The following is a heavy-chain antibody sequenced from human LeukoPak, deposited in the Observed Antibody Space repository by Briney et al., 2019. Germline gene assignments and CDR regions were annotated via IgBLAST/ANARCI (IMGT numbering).Heavy chain of an antibody. D-gene: IGHD3-3*01. J-gene: IGHJ6*04. CDR1: GFTFSSCA. V-gene: IGHV3-64*01. CDR3: ASLYDSWSGYYSSDV. CDR2: ISSNGGST. Sequence: PGGSLRLSCAASGFTFSSCAMHWVRQAPGKGLEYVSAISSNGGSTYYANSVKGRFTISRDNSKNTLYLQMNSLRAEDTAVYYCASLYDSWSGYYSSDVWGKGTTVTVSS.